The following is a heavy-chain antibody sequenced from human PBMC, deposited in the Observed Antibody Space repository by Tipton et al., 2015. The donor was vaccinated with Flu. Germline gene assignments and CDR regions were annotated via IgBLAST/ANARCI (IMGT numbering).Heavy chain of an antibody. CDR1: GFTFSDHT. Sequence: SLRLSCVASGFTFSDHTMHWVRHVPGKGLEWVAHIKQDGGERYCVDSVKGRFTISRDNAKNSLYLQMNSLRAEDTAVYYCARHYYYGVDVWGQGTTVTVSS. CDR3: ARHYYYGVDV. CDR2: IKQDGGER. V-gene: IGHV3-7*01. J-gene: IGHJ6*02.